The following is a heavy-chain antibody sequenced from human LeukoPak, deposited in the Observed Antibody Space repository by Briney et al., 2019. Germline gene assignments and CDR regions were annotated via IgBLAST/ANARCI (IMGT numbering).Heavy chain of an antibody. CDR2: ISYDGSIE. Sequence: GGSLRLSCAASGFTFSNYGMHWVRQSPGKGLEWVAVISYDGSIEYYADSVKGRFTISRDDSRNTLYLQMNSLRAEDTAVYYCARDYYGSGSYWDWFDPWGQGTLVTVSS. V-gene: IGHV3-30*03. D-gene: IGHD3-10*01. CDR1: GFTFSNYG. CDR3: ARDYYGSGSYWDWFDP. J-gene: IGHJ5*02.